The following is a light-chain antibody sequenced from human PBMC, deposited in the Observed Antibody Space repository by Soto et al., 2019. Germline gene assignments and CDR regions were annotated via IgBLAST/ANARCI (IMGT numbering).Light chain of an antibody. Sequence: QSVLTQPPSVSGAPGQSITIACTGSTSNIGAGYDVHWYQQLPGTAPKLLIYATSNRPSGVPDRFFGSKSGTSASLAISGLQAEDEADYYCQSYDKILSGSYVFGTGTKLTVL. J-gene: IGLJ1*01. CDR3: QSYDKILSGSYV. CDR2: ATS. V-gene: IGLV1-40*01. CDR1: TSNIGAGYD.